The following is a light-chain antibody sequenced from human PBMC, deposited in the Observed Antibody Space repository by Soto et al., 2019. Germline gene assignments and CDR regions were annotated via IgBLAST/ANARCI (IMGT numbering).Light chain of an antibody. J-gene: IGKJ2*02. Sequence: AIRMTQSPSSFSASTGDRVTITCRASQGISSYLAWYQQKPGKAPKLLIYAASTLQSGVPSRFSGSGSGTDFTLTISRLDPEDFGVYYCQQYGGSFPWTFGQGTKLEIK. CDR1: QGISSY. V-gene: IGKV1-8*01. CDR3: QQYGGSFPWT. CDR2: AAS.